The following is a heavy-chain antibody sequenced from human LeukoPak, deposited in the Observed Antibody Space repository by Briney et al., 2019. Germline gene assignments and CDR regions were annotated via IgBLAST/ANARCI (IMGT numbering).Heavy chain of an antibody. Sequence: GGSLRLSCAASGFTFSSYGMHWVRRAPGKGLEWVAFIRYDGSNKYYADSVKGRFTISRDNSKNTLYLQMNSLRAEDTAVYYCARENTPYYYYGMDVWGQGTTVTVSS. J-gene: IGHJ6*02. CDR1: GFTFSSYG. CDR3: ARENTPYYYYGMDV. V-gene: IGHV3-30*02. CDR2: IRYDGSNK.